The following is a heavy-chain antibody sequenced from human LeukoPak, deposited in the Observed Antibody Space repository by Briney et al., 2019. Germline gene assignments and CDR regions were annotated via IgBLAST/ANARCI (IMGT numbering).Heavy chain of an antibody. CDR1: GFTFSSYS. J-gene: IGHJ4*02. Sequence: GGSLRLSCAASGFTFSSYSMNWVRQAPGKGLEWVSSISSSSSYIYYADSVKGRFTISRDNAKNSLYLQVNSLRAEDTAVYYCASWESSRSHLAFTYDFWSGYFGFDYWGQGTLVTVSS. V-gene: IGHV3-21*01. D-gene: IGHD3-3*01. CDR2: ISSSSSYI. CDR3: ASWESSRSHLAFTYDFWSGYFGFDY.